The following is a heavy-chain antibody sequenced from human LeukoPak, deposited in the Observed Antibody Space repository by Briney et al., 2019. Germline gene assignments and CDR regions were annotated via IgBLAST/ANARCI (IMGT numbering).Heavy chain of an antibody. CDR2: ISSSSSYI. CDR1: GFTFSSYS. Sequence: GGSLRLSCAASGFTFSSYSMNWVRQAPGKGLEWVSSISSSSSYIYYADSVKGRFTISRDNAKNSLYLQMNSLRAEDTAVYYCARDAEYQLLYIGDAFDIWGQGTMVTVSS. D-gene: IGHD2-2*02. CDR3: ARDAEYQLLYIGDAFDI. V-gene: IGHV3-21*01. J-gene: IGHJ3*02.